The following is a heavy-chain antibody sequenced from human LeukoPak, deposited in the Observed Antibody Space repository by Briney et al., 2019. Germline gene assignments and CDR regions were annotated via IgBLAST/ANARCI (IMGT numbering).Heavy chain of an antibody. Sequence: GGSLRLSCAASGLSFSNHAMNWVRQAPGKGLAWVSALGDNDGRTFYADSVKGRFTISRDNSKNTLYLQMNSLRAEDTAIYYCAKNGKDYYDMFFDFWGQGILVTVSS. CDR1: GLSFSNHA. J-gene: IGHJ4*02. D-gene: IGHD3-9*01. CDR3: AKNGKDYYDMFFDF. V-gene: IGHV3-23*01. CDR2: LGDNDGRT.